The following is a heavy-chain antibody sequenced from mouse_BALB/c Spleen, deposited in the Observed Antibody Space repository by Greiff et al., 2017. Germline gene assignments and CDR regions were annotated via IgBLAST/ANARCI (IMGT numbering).Heavy chain of an antibody. CDR1: GYTFTDYN. CDR2: IYPYNGGT. D-gene: IGHD3-2*02. CDR3: ARSGSLDYYAMDY. J-gene: IGHJ4*01. V-gene: IGHV1S29*02. Sequence: EVQLQQSGPELVKPGASVKISCKASGYTFTDYNMHWVKQSHGKSLEWIGYIYPYNGGTGYNQKLKSKATLTVDNSSSTAYMELRSLTSEDSAVYYCARSGSLDYYAMDYWGQGTSVTVSS.